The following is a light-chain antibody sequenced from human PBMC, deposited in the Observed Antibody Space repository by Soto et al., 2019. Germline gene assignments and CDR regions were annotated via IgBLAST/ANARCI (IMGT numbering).Light chain of an antibody. V-gene: IGKV1-39*01. CDR1: QSVGNS. CDR3: QQSYSIPFT. Sequence: DIQMTQSPSSLSASVGDRVAISCRASQSVGNSLKWYQQKPGEVPKLLVFAASNLQSGVPSTFSASGSGADFTLTIASLQPEDFATYYCQQSYSIPFTFGQGTKLGI. J-gene: IGKJ2*01. CDR2: AAS.